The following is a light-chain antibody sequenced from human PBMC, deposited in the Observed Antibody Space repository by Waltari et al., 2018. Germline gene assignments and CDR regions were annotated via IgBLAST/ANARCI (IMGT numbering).Light chain of an antibody. Sequence: QRADKAPDVSIYQGRKRPARVSNGFSGSTSGNAAALTICGLQAEDEADYYCSAYTGSSAVVFGGGTKLTVL. V-gene: IGLV2-14*02. CDR3: SAYTGSSAVV. J-gene: IGLJ2*01. CDR2: QGR.